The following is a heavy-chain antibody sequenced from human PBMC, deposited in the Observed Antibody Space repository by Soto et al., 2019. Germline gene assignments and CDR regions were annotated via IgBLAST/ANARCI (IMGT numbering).Heavy chain of an antibody. V-gene: IGHV3-73*01. CDR3: TRDLFSYDYSGILWFDP. J-gene: IGHJ5*02. D-gene: IGHD3-16*01. CDR2: IRSKGHNYAT. CDR1: GFAFSGSA. Sequence: PGGSPRLSCAASGFAFSGSAMYWVRQASGKGPEWVGRIRSKGHNYATEYAASVKGRFTISRDDSKNTAYLQMNSLQTEDTAVYYCTRDLFSYDYSGILWFDPWGQGTLVTVSS.